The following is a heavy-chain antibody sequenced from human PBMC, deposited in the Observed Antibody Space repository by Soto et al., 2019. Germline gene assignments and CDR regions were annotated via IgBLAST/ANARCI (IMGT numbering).Heavy chain of an antibody. CDR3: AREREPGILTGYYTPVVDY. D-gene: IGHD3-9*01. Sequence: GGSLRLSCAASGFTFSSHSMNWVRQAPGKGLEWVSYISSSSSYIYYADSVKGRFTISRDNAKNSLYLQMNSLRAEDTAVYYCAREREPGILTGYYTPVVDYWGQGTLVTVSS. CDR2: ISSSSSYI. J-gene: IGHJ4*02. V-gene: IGHV3-21*01. CDR1: GFTFSSHS.